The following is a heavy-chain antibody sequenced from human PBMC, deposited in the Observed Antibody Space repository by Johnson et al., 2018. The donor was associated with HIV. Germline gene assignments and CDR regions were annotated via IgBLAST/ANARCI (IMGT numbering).Heavy chain of an antibody. CDR2: IWRDGTNE. J-gene: IGHJ3*02. D-gene: IGHD6-6*01. CDR3: ARSAAPRGWDAFDI. V-gene: IGHV3-33*01. Sequence: QVQLVESGGGVVHPGGSLRLSCAASGFTFSNYGMHWVRQAPGKGLEWVALIWRDGTNEYYADSVQGRFTISRDNSKNTVFLQMNRLRAEDTALYYCARSAAPRGWDAFDIWGQGTMVTVSS. CDR1: GFTFSNYG.